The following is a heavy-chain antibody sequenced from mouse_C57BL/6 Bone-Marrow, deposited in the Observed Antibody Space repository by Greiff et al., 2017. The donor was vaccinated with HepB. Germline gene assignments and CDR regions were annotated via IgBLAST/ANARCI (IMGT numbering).Heavy chain of an antibody. Sequence: EVQLVESGPGLVKPSQSLSLTCSVTGYSITSGYYWNWIRQFPGKKLEWMGYISYDGSNNYNPSLKNRISITRDTSKNQFFLKLNSVTTEDTATYYCARNPLYYDYGCDFDYWGQGTTLTVSS. CDR1: GYSITSGYY. D-gene: IGHD2-4*01. J-gene: IGHJ2*01. CDR2: ISYDGSN. V-gene: IGHV3-6*01. CDR3: ARNPLYYDYGCDFDY.